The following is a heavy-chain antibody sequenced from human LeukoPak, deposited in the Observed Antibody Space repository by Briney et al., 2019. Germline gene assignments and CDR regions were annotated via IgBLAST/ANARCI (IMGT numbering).Heavy chain of an antibody. CDR3: AREGDGYKGDDAFDI. D-gene: IGHD5-24*01. J-gene: IGHJ3*02. CDR2: IKQDGSEK. CDR1: GFTFSRYW. V-gene: IGHV3-7*01. Sequence: QAGGSLRLSCAASGFTFSRYWMSWVRQAPGKGLERVANIKQDGSEKYYVDSVKGRFTISRDNAKNSLYLQMNSLRAEDTAVYYCAREGDGYKGDDAFDIWGQGTMVTVSS.